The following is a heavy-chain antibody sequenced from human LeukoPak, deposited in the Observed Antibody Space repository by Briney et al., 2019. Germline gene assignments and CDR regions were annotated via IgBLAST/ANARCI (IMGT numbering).Heavy chain of an antibody. CDR3: ASRLISSSSWYFDL. D-gene: IGHD6-13*01. J-gene: IGHJ2*01. CDR2: IYYSGST. CDR1: GGSISSGDYY. Sequence: SETLSLTCTVSGGSISSGDYYWSWIRQPPGKGLEWIGYIYYSGSTYYNPSLKSRVTISVDTSRNQFSLRLSSVTAADTAVYYCASRLISSSSWYFDLWGRGTLVTVSS. V-gene: IGHV4-30-4*02.